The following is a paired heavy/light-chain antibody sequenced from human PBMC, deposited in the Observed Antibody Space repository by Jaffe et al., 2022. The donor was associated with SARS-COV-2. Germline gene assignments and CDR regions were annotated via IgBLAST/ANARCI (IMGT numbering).Heavy chain of an antibody. CDR3: ARDRRAAAPQTLDY. V-gene: IGHV3-30*04. J-gene: IGHJ4*02. CDR2: ILYDGSNN. D-gene: IGHD6-25*01. Sequence: QVQLVESGGGVVQPGRSLRLSCAASGFSFNSYAMHWVRQAPGKGLEWMAVILYDGSNNYYAESVKGRFTISRDNSKNTLYLQMNSLRAEDTAVYYCARDRRAAAPQTLDYWGQGTLVTVSS. CDR1: GFSFNSYA.
Light chain of an antibody. CDR2: SSS. Sequence: DIVMTQSPLSLPVTPGEPASISCRSSQSLLHSNGHNYLDWYLQKPGQSPQLLIYSSSYRASGVPDRFSGSGSGTDFTLKISRVEAEDVGVYYCMQALQTPYTFGQGTKLEIK. CDR1: QSLLHSNGHNY. V-gene: IGKV2-28*01. J-gene: IGKJ2*01. CDR3: MQALQTPYT.